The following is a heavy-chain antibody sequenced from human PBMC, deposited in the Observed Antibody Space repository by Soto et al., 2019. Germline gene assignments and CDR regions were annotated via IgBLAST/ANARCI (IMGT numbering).Heavy chain of an antibody. CDR3: AGPPGLSRIRETTLGA. CDR2: INGDGSST. J-gene: IGHJ4*01. Sequence: GGSLRLSCAASGFTFSSHWMHWVRQAPGKGLVWVSRINGDGSSTSYADSVKGRFTISRDNAKNMLYLQVNSLRADDTAVYYCAGPPGLSRIRETTLGAGAQETLVPVPS. D-gene: IGHD1-20*01. V-gene: IGHV3-74*01. CDR1: GFTFSSHW.